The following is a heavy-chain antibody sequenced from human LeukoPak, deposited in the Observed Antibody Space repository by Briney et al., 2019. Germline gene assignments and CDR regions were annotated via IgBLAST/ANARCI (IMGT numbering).Heavy chain of an antibody. Sequence: SETLSLTCTVSGGSISSYYWSWIRQPPGKGLEWIGYIYYSGSTNYNPSLKSRVTISVDTSKNQFSLRVNSVTAADTAVYFCARDDTVISVFDIWGQGTMVTVSS. CDR1: GGSISSYY. V-gene: IGHV4-59*12. J-gene: IGHJ3*02. CDR3: ARDDTVISVFDI. CDR2: IYYSGST. D-gene: IGHD5-18*01.